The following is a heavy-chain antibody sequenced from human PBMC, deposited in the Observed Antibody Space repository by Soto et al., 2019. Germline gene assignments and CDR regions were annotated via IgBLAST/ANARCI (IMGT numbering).Heavy chain of an antibody. CDR1: GGSISNYY. V-gene: IGHV4-4*07. CDR3: ARGVPAAGTDWFDP. Sequence: NLPETLSLTCTVSGGSISNYYWSWIRQPAEKRLEWIGRVSSTGSTYYNPSLKSRVTISVDTSKNQVSLNLTSVTAADTAVYYCARGVPAAGTDWFDPWGQGTLVTVSS. J-gene: IGHJ5*02. D-gene: IGHD6-13*01. CDR2: VSSTGST.